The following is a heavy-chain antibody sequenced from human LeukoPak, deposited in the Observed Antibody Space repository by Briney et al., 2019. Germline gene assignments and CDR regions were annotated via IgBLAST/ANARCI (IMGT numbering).Heavy chain of an antibody. D-gene: IGHD3-10*01. Sequence: GGSLILSCSASGFTFSNYAMHWVRQAPGKGLEYVSAISSDGIRTYYADSVKGRFTISRDNSKNTLDLQMSSLRAEDTAVYYCASAYGSGSYYKGYFDYWGQGTLVTVSS. CDR3: ASAYGSGSYYKGYFDY. J-gene: IGHJ4*02. V-gene: IGHV3-64D*09. CDR1: GFTFSNYA. CDR2: ISSDGIRT.